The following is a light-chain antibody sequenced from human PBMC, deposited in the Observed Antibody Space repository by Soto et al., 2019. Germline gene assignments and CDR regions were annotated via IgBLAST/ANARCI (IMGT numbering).Light chain of an antibody. V-gene: IGKV3-15*01. CDR2: AAS. CDR1: ESISSA. J-gene: IGKJ4*01. CDR3: QQYNKWPQLT. Sequence: EVVMTQSPATLSVSPGERATLSCRASESISSALAWYQRKPGQAPRLLIYAASTRATGIPARFSGSGSGTEFTLTISSLKSEDFAVYYCQQYNKWPQLTFGGGTKVDIK.